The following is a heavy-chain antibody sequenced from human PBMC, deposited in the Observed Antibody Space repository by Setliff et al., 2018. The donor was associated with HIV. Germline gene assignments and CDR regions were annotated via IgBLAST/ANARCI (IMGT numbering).Heavy chain of an antibody. J-gene: IGHJ4*02. CDR1: GYTFPDYY. Sequence: GASVKVSCKVSGYTFPDYYMQWVRQAPGKGLEWMGLIDPDRGEAVYAEKFQGRVTITADRSKDIAYMKLSSLRSEDTAMHYCANMDLAMVTPGDDYWGQGTLVTVSS. CDR3: ANMDLAMVTPGDDY. CDR2: IDPDRGEA. V-gene: IGHV1-69-2*01. D-gene: IGHD5-18*01.